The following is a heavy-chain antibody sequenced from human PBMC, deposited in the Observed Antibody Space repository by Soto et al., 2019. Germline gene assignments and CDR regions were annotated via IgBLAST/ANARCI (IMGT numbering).Heavy chain of an antibody. CDR1: GYTFTGYY. CDR3: ARASFPLAAAGSWFDP. J-gene: IGHJ5*02. D-gene: IGHD6-13*01. V-gene: IGHV1-2*04. Sequence: GASVKVSCKASGYTFTGYYMHWVRQAHGQGLEWMGWINPNSGGTNYAQKFQGWVTMTRDTSISTAYMELSRLRSDDTAVYYCARASFPLAAAGSWFDPWGQGTLVTVSS. CDR2: INPNSGGT.